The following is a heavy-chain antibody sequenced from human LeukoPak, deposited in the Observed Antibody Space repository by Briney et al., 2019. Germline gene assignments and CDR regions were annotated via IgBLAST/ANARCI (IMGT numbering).Heavy chain of an antibody. Sequence: GGSLRLSCAASGLTFSAYAMMWVRQAPGKGLEWVSLISGSGGSTYYADSVKGRFTISRDNSQNTLYLQMNSLRAEDTAEYYRAKVAEPGKYDNSGFKTSNFDSWGQGTLVTVSS. CDR3: AKVAEPGKYDNSGFKTSNFDS. CDR2: ISGSGGST. CDR1: GLTFSAYA. J-gene: IGHJ4*02. D-gene: IGHD3-22*01. V-gene: IGHV3-23*01.